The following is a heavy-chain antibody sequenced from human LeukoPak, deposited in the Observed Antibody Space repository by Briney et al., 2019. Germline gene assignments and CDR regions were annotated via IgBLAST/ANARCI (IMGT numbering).Heavy chain of an antibody. CDR2: IQQDGSEK. J-gene: IGHJ4*02. D-gene: IGHD2-21*02. V-gene: IGHV3-7*01. CDR3: ARDGLANCGGDCYSDFEY. CDR1: GFTFSRYW. Sequence: PGGSLRLSCAASGFTFSRYWMSWVRQAPGKGLEGVANIQQDGSEKYYVASAQGRFTPSSDNAKNSLYLQMNSLRAEDTAVYYCARDGLANCGGDCYSDFEYWGQGTLVTVSS.